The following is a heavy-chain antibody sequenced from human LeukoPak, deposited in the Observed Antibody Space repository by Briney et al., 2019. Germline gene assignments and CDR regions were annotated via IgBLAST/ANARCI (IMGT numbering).Heavy chain of an antibody. J-gene: IGHJ4*02. Sequence: GGSLRLSCAASGFTFSSASVNCVRQAVGKGVAWVSSISSSSYIYYADSVKGRFTISRANAKNSLYLKMKSPRFEDTALYYFMRDRYSGRYLFVYWGQRTLVTVSS. CDR3: MRDRYSGRYLFVY. D-gene: IGHD6-19*01. CDR2: ISSSSYI. V-gene: IGHV3-21*01. CDR1: GFTFSSAS.